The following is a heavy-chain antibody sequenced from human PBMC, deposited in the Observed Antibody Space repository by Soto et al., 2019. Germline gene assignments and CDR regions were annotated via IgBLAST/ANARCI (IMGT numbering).Heavy chain of an antibody. CDR2: IYYSGST. V-gene: IGHV4-61*08. CDR1: GGSVSNGGYY. J-gene: IGHJ4*02. D-gene: IGHD3-10*01. Sequence: SETLSLTCTVSGGSVSNGGYYWSWIRLPPGKGLEWIGYIYYSGSTYYNPSLKSRVTISVDTSKNQFSLRLSSVTAADTAVYYCATNYGSGSQNFDYWGQGTLVTVSS. CDR3: ATNYGSGSQNFDY.